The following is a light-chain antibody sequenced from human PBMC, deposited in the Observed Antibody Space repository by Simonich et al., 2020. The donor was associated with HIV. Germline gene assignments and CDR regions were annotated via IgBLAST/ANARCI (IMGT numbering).Light chain of an antibody. CDR3: AAWDDSLNGHVI. CDR1: NSNIGSNT. CDR2: RKN. V-gene: IGLV1-44*01. J-gene: IGLJ2*01. Sequence: QSVLTQPPSASGTPGQRVTISCSGSNSNIGSNTVNWYQRLPGTAPKLLIYRKNQRPAGVPDRFFGSKSGTAASLAISGLQSEDEADYYCAAWDDSLNGHVIFGGGTKLTVV.